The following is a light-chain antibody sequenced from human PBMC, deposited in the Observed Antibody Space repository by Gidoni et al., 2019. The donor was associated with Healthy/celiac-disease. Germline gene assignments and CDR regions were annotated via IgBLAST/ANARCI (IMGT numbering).Light chain of an antibody. V-gene: IGKV1-39*01. CDR3: QQSYSTPLT. CDR1: QSISSY. Sequence: DLHLTHSPSSLSASVGDRVTITCRASQSISSYLNWYQQKPGKAPKLLIYAASSLQSGVPSRFSGSGSGTDFTLTISSLQPEDFATYYCQQSYSTPLTFGGGTKVEIK. CDR2: AAS. J-gene: IGKJ4*02.